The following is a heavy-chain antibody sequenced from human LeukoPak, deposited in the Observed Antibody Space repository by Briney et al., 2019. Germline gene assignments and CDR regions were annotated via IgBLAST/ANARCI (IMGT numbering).Heavy chain of an antibody. J-gene: IGHJ4*02. V-gene: IGHV3-30*18. CDR1: GFTFSSYG. D-gene: IGHD3-22*01. Sequence: PGRSLRLSCAASGFTFSSYGMHWVRQAPGKGLEWVAVISYDGSNKYYADSVKGRFTISRDNSKNTLYPQMNSLRAEDTAVYYCAKRRLGYYYDSSGYRFDYWGQGTLVTVSS. CDR3: AKRRLGYYYDSSGYRFDY. CDR2: ISYDGSNK.